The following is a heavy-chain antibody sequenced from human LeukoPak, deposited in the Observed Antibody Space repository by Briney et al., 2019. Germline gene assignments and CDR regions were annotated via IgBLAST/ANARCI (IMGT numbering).Heavy chain of an antibody. D-gene: IGHD3-10*01. CDR3: ARGVGYYGSGSYYRVYNWFDP. Sequence: SETLPLTCAVYGGSFSGYYWSWIRQPPGKGLEWIGEINHSGSTNYNPSLKSRVTISVDTSKNQFSLKLSSVTAADTAVYYCARGVGYYGSGSYYRVYNWFDPWGQGTLVTVSS. J-gene: IGHJ5*02. V-gene: IGHV4-34*01. CDR2: INHSGST. CDR1: GGSFSGYY.